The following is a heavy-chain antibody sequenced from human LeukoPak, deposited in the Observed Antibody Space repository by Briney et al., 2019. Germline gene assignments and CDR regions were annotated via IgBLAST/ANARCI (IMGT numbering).Heavy chain of an antibody. CDR3: ARDGYYYGSGSYL. CDR2: ISSSSSYI. D-gene: IGHD3-10*01. J-gene: IGHJ4*02. Sequence: PGGSLRLSCAASGFTFSSYSMNWVGQARGKALEWVSSISSSSSYIYYADSVKGRFTISRDNAKNSLYLQMNSLRAEDTAVYYCARDGYYYGSGSYLWGQGTLVTVSS. CDR1: GFTFSSYS. V-gene: IGHV3-21*01.